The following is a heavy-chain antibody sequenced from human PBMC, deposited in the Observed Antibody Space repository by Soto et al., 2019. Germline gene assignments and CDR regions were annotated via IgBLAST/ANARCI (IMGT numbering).Heavy chain of an antibody. CDR1: GASISGDY. CDR3: VMGGTKTLRDWFAP. CDR2: IYSTGTT. J-gene: IGHJ5*02. D-gene: IGHD1-1*01. Sequence: QVQLQESGPGLVKPSETLSLTCTVSGASISGDYWSWIRKSAGKGLEWIGRIYSTGTTDYHPSLKGRVFMSVDTSKQQFSLGLRAVTVADTAVYYCVMGGTKTLRDWFAPWGQGISVSVSS. V-gene: IGHV4-4*07.